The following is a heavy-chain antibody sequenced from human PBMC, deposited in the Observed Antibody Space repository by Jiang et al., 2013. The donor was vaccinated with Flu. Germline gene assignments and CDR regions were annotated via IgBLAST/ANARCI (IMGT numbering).Heavy chain of an antibody. Sequence: EWMGIINPSGGSTSYAQKFQGRVTMTRDTSTSTVYMELSSLRSEDTAVYYCARHSSSSDYYGMDVWGQGTTVTVSS. CDR2: INPSGGST. D-gene: IGHD6-6*01. V-gene: IGHV1-46*01. CDR3: ARHSSSSDYYGMDV. J-gene: IGHJ6*02.